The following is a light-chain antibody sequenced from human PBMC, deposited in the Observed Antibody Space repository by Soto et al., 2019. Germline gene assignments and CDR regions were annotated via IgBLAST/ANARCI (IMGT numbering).Light chain of an antibody. CDR3: KSYTTTSTWV. Sequence: QSVLTQPASVSASPGQSIAISCTGTSSDVGGFNYVSWYQQHPGKAPKLIVYEVSSRPPGVSDRFSGSKSGNTASLTISGLQADDEADYYCKSYTTTSTWVFGGGTKLTVL. V-gene: IGLV2-14*01. J-gene: IGLJ3*02. CDR1: SSDVGGFNY. CDR2: EVS.